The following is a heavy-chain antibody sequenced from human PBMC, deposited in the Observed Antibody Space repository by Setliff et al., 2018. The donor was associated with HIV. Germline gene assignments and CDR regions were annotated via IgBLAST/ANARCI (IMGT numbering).Heavy chain of an antibody. CDR2: INHSGST. CDR3: ARGGGYYYYGMDV. CDR1: GGSFSGYY. D-gene: IGHD3-16*01. V-gene: IGHV4-34*01. Sequence: SETLSLTCAVYGGSFSGYYWSWIRQPPGKGLEWIGEINHSGSTNYNPSLKSRVTISVDTSKNQFSLKLSSVTAADTAVYYCARGGGYYYYGMDVWGQGTTVTVSS. J-gene: IGHJ6*02.